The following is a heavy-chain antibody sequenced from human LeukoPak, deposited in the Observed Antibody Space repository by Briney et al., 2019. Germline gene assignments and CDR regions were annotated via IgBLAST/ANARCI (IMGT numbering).Heavy chain of an antibody. Sequence: GGSLRLSCAASGFTFSSYSMNWVRQAPGKGLEWVSYIRSSGSTIYYADSVKGRFTISRDNAKNSLYLQMNSLRAEDTAVYYCARVDCSSTSCYEFDYWGQGTLVTVSS. CDR1: GFTFSSYS. CDR2: IRSSGSTI. D-gene: IGHD2-2*01. V-gene: IGHV3-48*04. J-gene: IGHJ4*02. CDR3: ARVDCSSTSCYEFDY.